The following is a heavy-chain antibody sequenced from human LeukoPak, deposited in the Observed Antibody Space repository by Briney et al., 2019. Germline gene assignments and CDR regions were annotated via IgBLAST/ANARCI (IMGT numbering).Heavy chain of an antibody. Sequence: SQTLSLTCAISGDTVSNTRSAWNWIGQSPSRGLEWLGRTYYRSKWYTDYAVSVKSRITINPDTSKNQFSLHLNSVTPEDTAVYYCARVNSWTEEPDTGFDYWGQGTLVTVSS. CDR3: ARVNSWTEEPDTGFDY. J-gene: IGHJ4*02. V-gene: IGHV6-1*01. CDR1: GDTVSNTRSA. CDR2: TYYRSKWYT. D-gene: IGHD1-14*01.